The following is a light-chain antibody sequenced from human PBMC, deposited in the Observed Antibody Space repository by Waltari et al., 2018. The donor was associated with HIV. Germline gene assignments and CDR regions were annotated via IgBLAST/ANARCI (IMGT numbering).Light chain of an antibody. CDR2: NAV. J-gene: IGKJ1*01. Sequence: DIQMTQSPSSLSASVGDRVTITCRASQMISTFLNWYQRKPGKAPQLLVFNAVTLQNGVPSRFSGSGSGTAFTLTISNLQPEDFATYYCQQNYDTPWTFGRGTRVDIK. V-gene: IGKV1-39*01. CDR1: QMISTF. CDR3: QQNYDTPWT.